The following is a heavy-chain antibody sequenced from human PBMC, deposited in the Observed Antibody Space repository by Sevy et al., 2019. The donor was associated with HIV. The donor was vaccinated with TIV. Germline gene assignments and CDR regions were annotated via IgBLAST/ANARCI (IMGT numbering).Heavy chain of an antibody. D-gene: IGHD2-2*01. CDR1: GLTFSDYY. Sequence: GGSLRLSCSASGLTFSDYYMTWIRQAPGKGLECISYISNSGNTVYYADSVKGRFTVSRDNAKKSLYPQLNSLRDEDTAVYYCARDNYCISGDGCYGYGLDVWGQGTTVTVSS. V-gene: IGHV3-11*01. J-gene: IGHJ6*02. CDR2: ISNSGNTV. CDR3: ARDNYCISGDGCYGYGLDV.